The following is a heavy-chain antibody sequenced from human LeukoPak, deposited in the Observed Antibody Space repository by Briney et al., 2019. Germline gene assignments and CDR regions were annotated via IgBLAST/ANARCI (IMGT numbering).Heavy chain of an antibody. V-gene: IGHV3-23*01. D-gene: IGHD5-24*01. CDR3: AKDSRDGYNYHAFDI. Sequence: GGSLRLSCAASGFTFSTYAMSWVRQAPGKGLEWVSAISGSGGSTYYADSVKGRFTISRDNSKNTLYLQMNSLRAEDTAVYYCAKDSRDGYNYHAFDIWGQGTMVTVSS. CDR2: ISGSGGST. J-gene: IGHJ3*02. CDR1: GFTFSTYA.